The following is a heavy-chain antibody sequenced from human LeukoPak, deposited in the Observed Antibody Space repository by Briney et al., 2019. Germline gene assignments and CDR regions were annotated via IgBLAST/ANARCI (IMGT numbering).Heavy chain of an antibody. CDR1: GFTFSSYE. V-gene: IGHV3-48*03. CDR2: ISSSGSTI. CDR3: ARVGDGYNWVGYFDY. J-gene: IGHJ4*02. Sequence: GGSLRLSCAASGFTFSSYEMNWVRQAPGKGLEWVSYISSSGSTIYYADSVKGRFTISRDNAKNSLYLQMNSLRAEDTAVYYCARVGDGYNWVGYFDYWGQGTLVTVSS. D-gene: IGHD5-24*01.